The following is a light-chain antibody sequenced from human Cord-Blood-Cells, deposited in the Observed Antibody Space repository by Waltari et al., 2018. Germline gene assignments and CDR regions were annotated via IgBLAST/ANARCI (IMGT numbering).Light chain of an antibody. CDR2: EVS. J-gene: IGLJ1*01. V-gene: IGLV2-8*01. CDR3: SSYAGSNTHV. Sequence: QSALTQPPSASGSPGQSVTISCTGTSSDVGGYNYVSWYQQHPGKAPTLMIYEVSKRPSGVPDRFSGSKSGNTASLTVSGLQAEDEADYYCSSYAGSNTHVFGTGTKVTVL. CDR1: SSDVGGYNY.